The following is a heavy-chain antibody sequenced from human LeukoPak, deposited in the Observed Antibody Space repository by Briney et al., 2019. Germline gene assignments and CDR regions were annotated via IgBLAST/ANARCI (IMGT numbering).Heavy chain of an antibody. CDR1: GFTFSRYG. V-gene: IGHV3-33*01. CDR3: SRGRGSTAGFFDY. D-gene: IGHD5-12*01. J-gene: IGHJ4*02. Sequence: GGSLRLSCTACGFTFSRYGMHGLRQAPGKGLEWVAVIWYDGSNKYYADSVKGRFTISRDNSKNTLYLQMNSLRAEDTAVYYCSRGRGSTAGFFDYWGQGTLVTVSS. CDR2: IWYDGSNK.